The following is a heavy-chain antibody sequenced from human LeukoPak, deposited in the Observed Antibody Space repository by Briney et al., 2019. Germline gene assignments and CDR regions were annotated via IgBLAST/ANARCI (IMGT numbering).Heavy chain of an antibody. V-gene: IGHV4-34*01. CDR3: ASGRGYDWTVGY. CDR2: INHSGST. D-gene: IGHD5-12*01. J-gene: IGHJ4*02. CDR1: GGSFSSYY. Sequence: SETLSLTCAVYGGSFSSYYWSWIRQPPGKGLEWIREINHSGSTKYNPSLKSRVTISVDTSKNQFSLKLSSVTAADTAVYYCASGRGYDWTVGYWGQGTLVTVSS.